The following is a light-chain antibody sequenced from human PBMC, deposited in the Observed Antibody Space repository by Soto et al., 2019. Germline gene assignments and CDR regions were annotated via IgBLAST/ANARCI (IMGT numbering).Light chain of an antibody. J-gene: IGLJ3*02. CDR2: STG. Sequence: QTVVTQEPSLTVSPGGTVTLTCASNTGAVTSGYYPNWFQQKAGQAPRVLIYSTGNKHSWTPARFSGSLLGGKAALTLSGVQPEDEAEYYCLLFYGDAWVFGGGTKLTVL. CDR1: TGAVTSGYY. CDR3: LLFYGDAWV. V-gene: IGLV7-43*01.